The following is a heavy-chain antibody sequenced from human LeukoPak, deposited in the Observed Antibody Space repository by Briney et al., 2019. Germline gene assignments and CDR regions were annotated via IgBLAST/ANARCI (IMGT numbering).Heavy chain of an antibody. J-gene: IGHJ4*02. D-gene: IGHD2-15*01. Sequence: GGSLRLSCAASGFTFSNYRMTWVRQAPGKGLEWVAVISYDGSNKYYADSVKGRFTISRDNSKNTLYLQMNSLRAEDTAVYYCAKGISPVISLVYFDYWGQGTLVTVSS. CDR1: GFTFSNYR. CDR2: ISYDGSNK. V-gene: IGHV3-30*18. CDR3: AKGISPVISLVYFDY.